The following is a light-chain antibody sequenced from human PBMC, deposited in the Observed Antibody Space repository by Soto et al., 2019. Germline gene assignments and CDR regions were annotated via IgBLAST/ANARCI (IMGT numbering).Light chain of an antibody. V-gene: IGKV1-39*01. J-gene: IGKJ1*01. CDR3: QQGYSSRWT. CDR1: QNIRSY. CDR2: ATS. Sequence: DIPMTQSPSSLSASVGDRVTITCRASQNIRSYLNWYQQKPGKAPQLLIYATSSLQTGVPSRFSASGSGTDFSLVISDLHPEDSATYYCQQGYSSRWTSGRGTKVEI.